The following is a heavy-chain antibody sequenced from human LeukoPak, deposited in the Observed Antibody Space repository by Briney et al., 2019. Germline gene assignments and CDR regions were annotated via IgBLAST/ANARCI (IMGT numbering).Heavy chain of an antibody. J-gene: IGHJ4*02. CDR1: GFTFSRYG. CDR2: IRYDGSNK. CDR3: ARDTYVSGSYYIAPLDY. V-gene: IGHV3-30*02. Sequence: GGSLRLSCAASGFTFSRYGMHWVRQAPGKGLEWVAFIRYDGSNKYYADSVKGRFTISRDNSKNTTSLQMHSLRAEDTAVYYFARDTYVSGSYYIAPLDYWGQGTLVTVSS. D-gene: IGHD3-10*01.